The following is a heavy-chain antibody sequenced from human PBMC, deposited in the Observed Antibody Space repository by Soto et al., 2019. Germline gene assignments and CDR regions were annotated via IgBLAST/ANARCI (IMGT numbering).Heavy chain of an antibody. CDR1: GYSFSRFW. J-gene: IGHJ5*02. D-gene: IGHD5-18*01. Sequence: GESLKISWKVSGYSFSRFWITWVRQMPGKGLEWMGRIDPSDSYANYSPSFQGHVTFSADKSINTAYLQWSSLKASDTAMYYCGRVRVDKAEGWFDPWGQGTLVTVSS. CDR2: IDPSDSYA. V-gene: IGHV5-10-1*01. CDR3: GRVRVDKAEGWFDP.